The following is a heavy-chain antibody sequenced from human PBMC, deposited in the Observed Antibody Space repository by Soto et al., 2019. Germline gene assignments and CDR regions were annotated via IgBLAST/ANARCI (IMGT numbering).Heavy chain of an antibody. CDR3: TRDASRDSSARGWFDP. J-gene: IGHJ5*02. V-gene: IGHV3-21*01. Sequence: GGSLRLSCAASGFTFRSFTMNWVRQAPGKGLEWVSTISSNSAYIYYTDALRGRFTISRDNAKNSLHLQMNSLRAEDTAVYYCTRDASRDSSARGWFDPWGPGTLVTVAS. D-gene: IGHD6-13*01. CDR2: ISSNSAYI. CDR1: GFTFRSFT.